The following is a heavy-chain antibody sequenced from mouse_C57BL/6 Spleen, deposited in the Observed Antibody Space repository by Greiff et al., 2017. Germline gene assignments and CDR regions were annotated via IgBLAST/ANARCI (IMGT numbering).Heavy chain of an antibody. Sequence: VKLQESGPELVKPGASVKISCKASGYSFTSYYIHWVKQRPGQGLEWIGWIYPGSGNTKYNEKFKGKATLTADTSSSTAYMQLSSLTSEDSAVYYCARDWDGVDYWGQGTTLTVSS. V-gene: IGHV1-66*01. D-gene: IGHD4-1*01. CDR2: IYPGSGNT. CDR1: GYSFTSYY. CDR3: ARDWDGVDY. J-gene: IGHJ2*01.